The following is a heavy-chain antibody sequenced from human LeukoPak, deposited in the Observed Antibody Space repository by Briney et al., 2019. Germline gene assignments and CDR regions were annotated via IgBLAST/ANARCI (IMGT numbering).Heavy chain of an antibody. D-gene: IGHD3-16*02. V-gene: IGHV4-59*01. Sequence: SETLSLTCTVSGGSISSYYWSWIRQPPGKGLEWIGYIYYSGSTNYRPSLKSRVTISVDTSKKQFSLKLSSVNAADTAVYYCARVADYVWGSYRYAHYFDYWGQGTLVTVSS. J-gene: IGHJ4*02. CDR2: IYYSGST. CDR3: ARVADYVWGSYRYAHYFDY. CDR1: GGSISSYY.